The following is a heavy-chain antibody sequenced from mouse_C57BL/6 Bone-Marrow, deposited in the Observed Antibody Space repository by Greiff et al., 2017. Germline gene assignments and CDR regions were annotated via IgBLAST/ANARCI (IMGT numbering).Heavy chain of an antibody. CDR1: GYAFTNYL. Sequence: VQLQQSGAELVRPGTSVKVSCKASGYAFTNYLIEWVKQRPGQGLEWIGVINPGSGGTNYNEKFQGKATLTADKSYSTAYMQLCSLTSEDSAVYFCATVVTDYWGQGTTLTVSS. J-gene: IGHJ2*01. CDR2: INPGSGGT. D-gene: IGHD1-1*02. V-gene: IGHV1-54*01. CDR3: ATVVTDY.